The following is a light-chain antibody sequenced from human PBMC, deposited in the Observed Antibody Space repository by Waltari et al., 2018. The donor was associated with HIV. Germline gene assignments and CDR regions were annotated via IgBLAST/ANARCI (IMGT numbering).Light chain of an antibody. CDR1: SSDVGGYNY. Sequence: QSPPTQPASVSGSPGQSITISCIGTSSDVGGYNYVSWYQQHPGKAPKLMIYDVTNRPSGFSNRFSGSQSGNTASLTISGLQAEDEADYYCISYTSTTTLFGTGTKVTVL. J-gene: IGLJ1*01. CDR3: ISYTSTTTL. CDR2: DVT. V-gene: IGLV2-14*03.